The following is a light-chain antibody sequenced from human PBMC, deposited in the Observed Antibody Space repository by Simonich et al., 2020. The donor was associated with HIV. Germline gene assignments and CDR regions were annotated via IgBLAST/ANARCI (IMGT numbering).Light chain of an antibody. Sequence: DIQMTQSPSTLSASVGDRVTITCQASQSISIWFAWYQQKPGKAPKLLIYKASSLESGVPSSFSGSGSGTEFTLTISSLQPDDFATYYCQQYKSYPYTFGQGTKLEIK. J-gene: IGKJ2*01. CDR2: KAS. CDR3: QQYKSYPYT. CDR1: QSISIW. V-gene: IGKV1-5*03.